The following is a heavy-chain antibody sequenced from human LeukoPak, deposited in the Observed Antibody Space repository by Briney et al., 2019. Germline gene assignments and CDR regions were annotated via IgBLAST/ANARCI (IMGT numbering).Heavy chain of an antibody. D-gene: IGHD1-1*01. CDR2: IYNSGSA. CDR1: GVSIRSSSFY. J-gene: IGHJ6*04. V-gene: IGHV4-39*07. CDR3: ASAYWNMDV. Sequence: SETLSLTCTVSGVSIRSSSFYWGWIRQPPGKGLEWIGSIYNSGSAYYNPSLKSRVTISVDTSKNQFSLKLSSVTAADTAVYYCASAYWNMDVWGKGTTVTVSS.